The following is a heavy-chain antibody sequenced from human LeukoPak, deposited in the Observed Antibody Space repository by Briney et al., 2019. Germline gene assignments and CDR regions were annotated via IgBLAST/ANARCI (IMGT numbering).Heavy chain of an antibody. J-gene: IGHJ4*02. CDR2: IKQDGSEK. V-gene: IGHV3-7*01. CDR1: GFNFDEYA. CDR3: ARMKYQLLYDY. D-gene: IGHD2-2*02. Sequence: GGSLRLSCVASGFNFDEYAMNWVRQAPGKGLEWVANIKQDGSEKYYVDSVKGRFTISRDNAKNSLYLQMNSLRAEDTAVYYCARMKYQLLYDYWGQGTLVTVSS.